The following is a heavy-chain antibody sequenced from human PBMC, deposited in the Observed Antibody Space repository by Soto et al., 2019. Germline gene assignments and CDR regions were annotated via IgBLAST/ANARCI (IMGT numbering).Heavy chain of an antibody. CDR3: ARDGDYDSSGYPPFPIGY. J-gene: IGHJ4*02. Sequence: SVKVSCKASGGTFSSYAISWVRQAPGQGLEWMGGIIPIFGTANYAQKFQGRVTITADESTSTAYMELSSLRSEDTAVYSCARDGDYDSSGYPPFPIGYWGEGTLVTVSS. CDR1: GGTFSSYA. V-gene: IGHV1-69*13. CDR2: IIPIFGTA. D-gene: IGHD3-22*01.